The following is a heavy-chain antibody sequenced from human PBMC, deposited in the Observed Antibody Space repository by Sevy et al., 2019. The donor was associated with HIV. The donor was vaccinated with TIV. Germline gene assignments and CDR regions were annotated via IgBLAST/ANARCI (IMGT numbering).Heavy chain of an antibody. J-gene: IGHJ5*02. D-gene: IGHD6-6*01. Sequence: SETLSLTCTVSGGSISSYYWSWIRQPPGKGLEWIGYIYYSGSTNYNPSLKSRVTISVDTSKNQFSLKLSSVTAADTAVYYCARHGGAARTGQYWFDPWGQGTLVTVSS. CDR3: ARHGGAARTGQYWFDP. V-gene: IGHV4-59*08. CDR1: GGSISSYY. CDR2: IYYSGST.